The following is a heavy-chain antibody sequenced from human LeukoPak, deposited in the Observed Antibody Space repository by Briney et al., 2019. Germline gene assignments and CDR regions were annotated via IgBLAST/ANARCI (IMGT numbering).Heavy chain of an antibody. Sequence: GGSLRLSCVASGYTFSSYAMSWVRQAPGKGLEWVSAISGSGGSTYYADSVKGRFTISRDNSKNTLLLQMNSLRAEDTAVYYCARQPHYYDSSGYYSRHYWGQGTLVTVSS. CDR1: GYTFSSYA. D-gene: IGHD3-22*01. CDR2: ISGSGGST. J-gene: IGHJ4*02. CDR3: ARQPHYYDSSGYYSRHY. V-gene: IGHV3-23*01.